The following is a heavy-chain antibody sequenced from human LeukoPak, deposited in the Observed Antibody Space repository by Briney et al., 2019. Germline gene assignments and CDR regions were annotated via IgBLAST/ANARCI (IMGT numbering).Heavy chain of an antibody. CDR3: ARTTTPHYYGSGSYALGY. CDR1: GFTFSTYA. J-gene: IGHJ4*02. V-gene: IGHV3-30-3*01. D-gene: IGHD3-10*01. Sequence: VQPGRSLRLSCAASGFTFSTYAMHWVRQGPGKGLEWVAVISYDGSNKFYADSVKGRLTISRDNSKNTLYLQMSSLSAEDTAVYYCARTTTPHYYGSGSYALGYWGQGTLVTVPS. CDR2: ISYDGSNK.